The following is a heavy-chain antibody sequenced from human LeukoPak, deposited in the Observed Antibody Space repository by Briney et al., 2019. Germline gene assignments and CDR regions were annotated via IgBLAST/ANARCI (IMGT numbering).Heavy chain of an antibody. CDR2: INAGNGNT. V-gene: IGHV1-3*01. J-gene: IGHJ6*02. Sequence: ASVTASCKASGYTFTSYAMHWVRQAPGQRLEWMGWINAGNGNTKYSQKFQGRVTITRDTSASTAYMELSSLRSEDTAVYYCARGTCSSTSCYLVHYGMDVWGQGTTVTVSS. CDR1: GYTFTSYA. D-gene: IGHD2-2*01. CDR3: ARGTCSSTSCYLVHYGMDV.